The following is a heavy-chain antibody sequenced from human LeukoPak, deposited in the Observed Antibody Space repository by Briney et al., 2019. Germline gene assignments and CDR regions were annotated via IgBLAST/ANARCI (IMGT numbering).Heavy chain of an antibody. CDR1: GFTFTNFA. CDR2: FVVRNPTT. Sequence: PGGSLRVSCAASGFTFTNFAMSWVRQAPGKGRGWGSGFVVRNPTTHYAVSVQGRFTISRDNSRNNLYLQMNSLRVEATALYYCAKDRGAAYYRGSHFDSWGQGTLVTVSS. J-gene: IGHJ4*02. V-gene: IGHV3-23*01. D-gene: IGHD1-26*01. CDR3: AKDRGAAYYRGSHFDS.